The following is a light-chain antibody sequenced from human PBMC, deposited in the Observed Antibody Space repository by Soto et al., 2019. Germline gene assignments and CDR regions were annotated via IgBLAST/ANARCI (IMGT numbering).Light chain of an antibody. CDR2: AAS. Sequence: DIQMTQSPYSLSASVGDRVTITCRASQGISNYLAWYQQKPGELPKLVIYAASILQTGVPSRFSGSGSGTDFSLTISSLQPDDFATYYCQQYNSYPWTFGQGTKVDIK. CDR1: QGISNY. CDR3: QQYNSYPWT. V-gene: IGKV1-27*01. J-gene: IGKJ1*01.